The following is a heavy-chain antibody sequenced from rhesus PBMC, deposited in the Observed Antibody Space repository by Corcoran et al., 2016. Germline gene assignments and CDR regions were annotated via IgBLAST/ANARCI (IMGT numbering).Heavy chain of an antibody. V-gene: IGHV4-160*01. D-gene: IGHD4-29*01. CDR3: ARDWVTTVADYAFDF. Sequence: QVPLQESGPGLVRPCEPLSLTCAVSGGSLIHNYWGWIGQPPGKGQEMIGYIYGSSGSTDYNPYLQSRVTMSTDTSKNQFSLKLISVTAADIAVYSCARDWVTTVADYAFDFWGQGLRVTVSS. J-gene: IGHJ3*01. CDR1: GGSLIHNY. CDR2: IYGSSGST.